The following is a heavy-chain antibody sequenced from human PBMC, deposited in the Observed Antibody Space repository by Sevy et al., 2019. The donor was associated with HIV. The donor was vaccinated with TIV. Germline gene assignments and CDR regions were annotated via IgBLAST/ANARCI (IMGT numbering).Heavy chain of an antibody. V-gene: IGHV3-48*04. Sequence: GGSLRLSCAASGFTFSSYAMHWVRQAPGKGLEWVSYISSSGRTTYYADAVEGRFTISRDNTKNSLYLLMNSLRAEDTAVYYCASLYFYGMDVWGQGTTVTVSS. J-gene: IGHJ6*02. CDR2: ISSSGRTT. CDR3: ASLYFYGMDV. CDR1: GFTFSSYA.